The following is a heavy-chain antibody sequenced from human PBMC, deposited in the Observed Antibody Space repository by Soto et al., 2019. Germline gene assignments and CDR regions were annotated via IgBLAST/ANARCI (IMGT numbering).Heavy chain of an antibody. CDR3: ARRTAAGASDY. CDR1: GGSISSYY. D-gene: IGHD2-15*01. V-gene: IGHV4-59*08. Sequence: SETLSLTCTVSGGSISSYYWSWIRQPPGKGLEWIGYIYYSGSTNYNPSLKSRVTISVDTSKNQFSLKLSSVTAADTAVYYCARRTAAGASDYWGQGTLVTVSS. J-gene: IGHJ4*02. CDR2: IYYSGST.